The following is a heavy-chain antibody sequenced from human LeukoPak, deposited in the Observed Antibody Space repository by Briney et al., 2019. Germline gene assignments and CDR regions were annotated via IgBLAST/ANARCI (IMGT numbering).Heavy chain of an antibody. Sequence: SETLSLTCAVPGDSISNYYWSWIRQPPGKGLEWIGYIYYSGSTNYNPSLKSRVTISVDTSKNQFSLKLSSVTAADTAMYYCVKSNSRYQPWTLDIWGRGTMVTVSS. CDR2: IYYSGST. CDR3: VKSNSRYQPWTLDI. D-gene: IGHD2-2*01. V-gene: IGHV4-59*01. J-gene: IGHJ3*02. CDR1: GDSISNYY.